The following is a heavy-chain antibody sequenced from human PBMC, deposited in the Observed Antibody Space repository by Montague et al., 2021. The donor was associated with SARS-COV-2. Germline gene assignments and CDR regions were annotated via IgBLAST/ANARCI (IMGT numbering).Heavy chain of an antibody. D-gene: IGHD3-10*01. Sequence: SETLSLTCAVHGTSFSGYYWNWIRQPPGKGLEWIGEINHGGSTKXSPSLKSRLTISADTSKNQFSLKLTSVAAADTAVYYFARLGDGVVPSPILGVGPYYSYYYMDVWGKGTTVTVSS. CDR1: GTSFSGYY. V-gene: IGHV4-34*01. J-gene: IGHJ6*03. CDR3: ARLGDGVVPSPILGVGPYYSYYYMDV. CDR2: INHGGST.